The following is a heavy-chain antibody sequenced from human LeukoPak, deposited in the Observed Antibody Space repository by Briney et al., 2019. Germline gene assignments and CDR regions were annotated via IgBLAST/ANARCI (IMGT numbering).Heavy chain of an antibody. CDR3: ARDRTSNWFDP. CDR2: INPSGGRT. Sequence: ASVKVSCKASGYTFTSYYMHWVRQAPGQGLEWMGIINPSGGRTSYAQKFQGRVTMTRDMSTSTVYMELSSLTSEDTAVYYCARDRTSNWFDPWGQGTLVTVSS. V-gene: IGHV1-46*01. CDR1: GYTFTSYY. J-gene: IGHJ5*02.